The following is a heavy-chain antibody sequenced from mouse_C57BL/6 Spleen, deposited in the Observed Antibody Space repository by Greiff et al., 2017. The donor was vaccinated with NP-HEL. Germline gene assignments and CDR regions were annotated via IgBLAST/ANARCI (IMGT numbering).Heavy chain of an antibody. D-gene: IGHD2-1*01. Sequence: VQLQQSGTVLARPGASVKMSCKTSGYTFTSYWMHWVKQRPGQGLEWIGAIYPGNSDTSYNQKFKGKAKLTAVTSASTAYMELSSLTNEDSAVYYCTRDGADGNYAWFAYWGQGTLVTVSA. CDR2: IYPGNSDT. CDR1: GYTFTSYW. CDR3: TRDGADGNYAWFAY. J-gene: IGHJ3*01. V-gene: IGHV1-5*01.